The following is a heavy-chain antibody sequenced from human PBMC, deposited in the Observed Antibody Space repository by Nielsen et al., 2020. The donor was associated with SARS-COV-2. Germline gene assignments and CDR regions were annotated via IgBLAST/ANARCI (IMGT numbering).Heavy chain of an antibody. CDR2: IYPGDSDT. CDR1: GYSFTSYW. V-gene: IGHV5-51*01. J-gene: IGHJ4*02. D-gene: IGHD3-16*02. Sequence: GESLKISCKGSGYSFTSYWIGWVRQMPGKGLEWMGIIYPGDSDTRYSPSLQGQVTISADKSISTAYLQWSSLKASDTAMYYCARQADVITFGGVIVMGSYFDYWGQGTLGTVSS. CDR3: ARQADVITFGGVIVMGSYFDY.